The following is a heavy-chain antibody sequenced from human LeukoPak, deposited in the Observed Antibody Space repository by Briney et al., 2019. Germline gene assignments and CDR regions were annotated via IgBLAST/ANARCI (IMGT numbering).Heavy chain of an antibody. D-gene: IGHD2-21*01. CDR3: AKAPVTTCRGAYCYPFDY. J-gene: IGHJ4*02. CDR2: ISDSGNT. Sequence: GGSLRLSCAGSEFTFSSYSMHWVRQAPGKGLEWVSAISDSGNTYHADSVKGRFTISRDSSKNTLFLQMNRLRPEDAAVYYCAKAPVTTCRGAYCYPFDYWGQGTLVTVSS. V-gene: IGHV3-23*01. CDR1: EFTFSSYS.